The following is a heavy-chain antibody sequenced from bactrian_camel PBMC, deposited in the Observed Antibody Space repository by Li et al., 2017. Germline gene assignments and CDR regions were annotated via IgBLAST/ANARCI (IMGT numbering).Heavy chain of an antibody. V-gene: IGHV3S40*01. CDR3: ALDPCNGAYGGSWYDDMDRWKH. Sequence: VQLVESGGGSVQSGGSLRLTCAASRFKLTNFCAGWFRQAPGKEREGVAAIVFGGAAPYYHNSVKGRFTISADNSKNTVYLQMKNLKPEDTAMYYCALDPCNGAYGGSWYDDMDRWKHLGQGTQVTVS. CDR2: IVFGGAAP. CDR1: RFKLTNFC. D-gene: IGHD6*01. J-gene: IGHJ4*01.